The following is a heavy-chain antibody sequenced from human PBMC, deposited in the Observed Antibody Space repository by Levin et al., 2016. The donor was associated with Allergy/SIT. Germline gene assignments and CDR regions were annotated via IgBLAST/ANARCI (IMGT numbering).Heavy chain of an antibody. D-gene: IGHD1-1*01. CDR2: IKEDGSEK. V-gene: IGHV3-7*01. CDR3: ARDPDRGTTDY. J-gene: IGHJ4*02. Sequence: VRQAPGKGLEWVANIKEDGSEKYYVDSVKGRFTISRDNTKKSLYLQMNSLRAEDTAVYYCARDPDRGTTDYWGQGTLVTVSS.